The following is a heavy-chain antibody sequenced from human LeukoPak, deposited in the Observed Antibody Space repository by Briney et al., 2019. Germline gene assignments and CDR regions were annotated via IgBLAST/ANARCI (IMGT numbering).Heavy chain of an antibody. D-gene: IGHD6-13*01. Sequence: TSETLSLTCTVSGGSIGTYPWNWIRQPPGKGLEWIGYIYYSGTTNYNPSLKSRVTISVDTSKNQFSLKLSSVTAADTAVYYCARGVYIAAAQYGYWGQGTLVTVS. CDR3: ARGVYIAAAQYGY. J-gene: IGHJ4*02. CDR1: GGSIGTYP. V-gene: IGHV4-59*01. CDR2: IYYSGTT.